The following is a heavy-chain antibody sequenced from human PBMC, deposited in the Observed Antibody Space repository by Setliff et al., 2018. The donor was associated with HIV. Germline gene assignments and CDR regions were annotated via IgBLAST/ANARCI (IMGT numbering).Heavy chain of an antibody. CDR2: VYYSGRT. D-gene: IGHD3-9*01. V-gene: IGHV4-39*07. J-gene: IGHJ5*01. CDR3: AGDSKNDMGFYF. CDR1: GGSISSSGPGYY. Sequence: SETLSLTCTVSGGSISSSGPGYYWGWVRQPPGGGLEWIGSVYYSGRTYYNPALKSRVTISRDTSKSQFSLKLSSVTAADTAVYYCAGDSKNDMGFYFWGQGTLVTVSS.